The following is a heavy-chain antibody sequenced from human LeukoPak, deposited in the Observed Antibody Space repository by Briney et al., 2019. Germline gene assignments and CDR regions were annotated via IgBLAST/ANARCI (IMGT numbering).Heavy chain of an antibody. CDR1: GFTSSSYW. D-gene: IGHD3-22*01. V-gene: IGHV3-74*01. Sequence: GGSLRLSCAASGFTSSSYWMHWVRQAPGKGLVWVSRINSDGSSTSYADSVKGRFTISRDNAKNTLYLQMDSLRAEDTAVYYCARGSTMIRNALDIWGQGTMVTVSS. J-gene: IGHJ3*02. CDR2: INSDGSST. CDR3: ARGSTMIRNALDI.